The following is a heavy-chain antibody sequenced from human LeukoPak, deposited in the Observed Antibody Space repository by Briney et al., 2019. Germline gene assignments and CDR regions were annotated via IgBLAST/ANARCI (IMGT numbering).Heavy chain of an antibody. J-gene: IGHJ5*02. V-gene: IGHV2-5*02. CDR3: AHRRTGGYCSSTSCSDNWFDP. CDR1: GFSLSTSGVG. Sequence: SGPTLAKPTQTLTLTCTFSGFSLSTSGVGVGWIRQPPGKALEWLAPIYWDDDKRYSPSLKNRLTITRDTSKNQVVLTMTNMDPVDTATFYCAHRRTGGYCSSTSCSDNWFDPWGQGTLVTVSS. D-gene: IGHD2-2*01. CDR2: IYWDDDK.